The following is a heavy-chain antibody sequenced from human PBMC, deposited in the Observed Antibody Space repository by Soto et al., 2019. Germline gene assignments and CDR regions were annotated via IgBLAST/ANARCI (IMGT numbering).Heavy chain of an antibody. CDR3: ARGLHGHNTIFGVVIISGQDY. D-gene: IGHD3-3*01. CDR2: IWYDGSNK. J-gene: IGHJ4*02. V-gene: IGHV3-33*01. CDR1: GFTFSSYG. Sequence: GGSLRLSCAASGFTFSSYGMHWVRQAPGKGLEWVAVIWYDGSNKYYADSVKGRFTISRDNSKNTLYLQMNSLRAEDTAVYYCARGLHGHNTIFGVVIISGQDYWGQGTLVTVSS.